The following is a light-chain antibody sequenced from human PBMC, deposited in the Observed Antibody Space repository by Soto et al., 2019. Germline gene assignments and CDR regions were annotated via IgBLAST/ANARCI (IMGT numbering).Light chain of an antibody. CDR3: ISYESSSAWV. Sequence: QSVLTQPASVSGSPGQSITISCTGTSSDVGGYNYVSWYQQHPGKAPKLMIYEVSNRPSGVSDRFSGSRSGNTASLTISGLQAEDESDYYCISYESSSAWVFGGGTKLTVL. J-gene: IGLJ3*02. CDR1: SSDVGGYNY. V-gene: IGLV2-14*01. CDR2: EVS.